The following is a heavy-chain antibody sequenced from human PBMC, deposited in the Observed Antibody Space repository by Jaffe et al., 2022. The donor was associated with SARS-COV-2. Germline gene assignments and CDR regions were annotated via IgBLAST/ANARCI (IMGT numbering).Heavy chain of an antibody. CDR2: ISGSGGST. CDR3: AKGLGVVGATSSRPNLD. Sequence: EVQLVESGGGLVQPGGSLRLSCAASGFTFSSYAMSWVRQAPGKGLEWVSAISGSGGSTYYADSVKGRFTISRDNSKNTLYLQMNSLRAEDTAVYYCAKGLGVVGATSSRPNLDWGQGTLVTVSS. V-gene: IGHV3-23*04. J-gene: IGHJ4*02. D-gene: IGHD1-26*01. CDR1: GFTFSSYA.